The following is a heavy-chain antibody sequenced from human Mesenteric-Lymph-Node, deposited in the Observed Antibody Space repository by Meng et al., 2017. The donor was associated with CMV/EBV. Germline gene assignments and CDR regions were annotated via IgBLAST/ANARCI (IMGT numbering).Heavy chain of an antibody. CDR2: IYSGGST. J-gene: IGHJ6*02. CDR3: AREGEGDIVVKYAPDV. D-gene: IGHD2-15*01. CDR1: GFTVSSNY. Sequence: GGSLRLSCAASGFTVSSNYMSWVRQAPGKGLEWVSVIYSGGSTYYADSVKGRFTISRDNSKNTLYLQMNSLRAEETAVYYCAREGEGDIVVKYAPDVWGQGTTVTVSS. V-gene: IGHV3-53*01.